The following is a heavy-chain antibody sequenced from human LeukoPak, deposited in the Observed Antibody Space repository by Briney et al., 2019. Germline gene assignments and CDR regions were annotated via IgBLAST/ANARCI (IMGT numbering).Heavy chain of an antibody. V-gene: IGHV4-39*07. CDR2: IYYSGST. CDR1: GFTFSSYW. Sequence: PGGSLRLSCAASGFTFSSYWMSWIRQPPGKGLEWIGSIYYSGSTYYNPSLKSRVTISVDTSKNQFSLKLSSVTAADTAVYYCARDHGGTVINWGQGTLVTVSS. D-gene: IGHD4-23*01. CDR3: ARDHGGTVIN. J-gene: IGHJ4*02.